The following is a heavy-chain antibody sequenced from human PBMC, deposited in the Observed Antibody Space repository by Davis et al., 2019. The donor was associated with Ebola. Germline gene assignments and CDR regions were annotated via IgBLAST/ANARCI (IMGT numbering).Heavy chain of an antibody. CDR1: AGSISTYY. CDR2: IYYSGST. V-gene: IGHV4-59*01. Sequence: SETLSLTCTVSAGSISTYYWSWIRQPPGKGLEWIGYIYYSGSTDYNPSLKSRVTISVDTSKNQFSLKLSSVTAADTAVYYCARGAVAGLPFDYWGQGTLVTVSS. D-gene: IGHD6-19*01. CDR3: ARGAVAGLPFDY. J-gene: IGHJ4*02.